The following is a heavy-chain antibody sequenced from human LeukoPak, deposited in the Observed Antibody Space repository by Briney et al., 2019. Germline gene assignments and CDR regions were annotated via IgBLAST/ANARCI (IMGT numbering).Heavy chain of an antibody. CDR2: FYSGGST. CDR3: ARTFRDPYYYGMDV. D-gene: IGHD3-16*01. CDR1: GFTVSSNY. V-gene: IGHV3-53*01. Sequence: GGSLRLSCAVSGFTVSSNYMSWVRQAPGKGLEWVSIFYSGGSTYYADSVKGRFTISRDNSKNTLYLQMNSLRAEDTAVYYCARTFRDPYYYGMDVWGQGTTVTVSS. J-gene: IGHJ6*02.